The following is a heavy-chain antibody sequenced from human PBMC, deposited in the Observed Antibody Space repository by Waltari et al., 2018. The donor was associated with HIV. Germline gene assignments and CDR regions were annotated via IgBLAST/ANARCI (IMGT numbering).Heavy chain of an antibody. D-gene: IGHD3-16*02. CDR1: GFTVSSNY. J-gene: IGHJ3*02. V-gene: IGHV3-53*01. Sequence: EVQLVESGGGLIQPGGSLRLSCAASGFTVSSNYMSWVRQAPGQGLEWVYVIYSGGSTYYADSVKGRFTISRDNSKNTLYLQMNSLRAEDTAVYYCARESYDYIWGSYRYIGSQMGSFDIWGQGTMVTVSS. CDR3: ARESYDYIWGSYRYIGSQMGSFDI. CDR2: IYSGGST.